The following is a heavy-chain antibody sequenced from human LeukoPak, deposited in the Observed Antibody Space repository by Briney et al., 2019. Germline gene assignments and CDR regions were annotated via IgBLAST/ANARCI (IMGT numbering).Heavy chain of an antibody. J-gene: IGHJ4*02. D-gene: IGHD2-21*01. V-gene: IGHV3-23*01. CDR1: GFQFSHYA. CDR2: VSTGGSTT. CDR3: AKEGVISETFDC. Sequence: GGSLRLSCVASGFQFSHYAIHWVRQAPGKGLEWVSLVSTGGSTTYYADSVRGRFNVSRDNAKDTVFLQLNSLRAEDTAIYYCAKEGVISETFDCWGQGVLVTVSS.